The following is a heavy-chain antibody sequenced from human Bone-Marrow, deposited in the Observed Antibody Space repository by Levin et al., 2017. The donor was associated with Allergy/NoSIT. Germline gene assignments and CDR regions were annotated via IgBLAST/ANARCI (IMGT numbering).Heavy chain of an antibody. J-gene: IGHJ4*02. V-gene: IGHV1-18*01. Sequence: GESLKISCQASGYTFNNFGISWVRQAPGQGLEWMGWIDTYKFKTTYAHKFQGRVTMSTDTSTSTAYMELKSLKSDDTAVYYCARDLYYDESSDYAPELFDYWGQGTLVTVSS. D-gene: IGHD3-22*01. CDR3: ARDLYYDESSDYAPELFDY. CDR1: GYTFNNFG. CDR2: IDTYKFKT.